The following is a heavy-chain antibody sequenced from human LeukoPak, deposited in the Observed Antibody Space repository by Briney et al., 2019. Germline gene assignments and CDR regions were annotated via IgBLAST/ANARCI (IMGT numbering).Heavy chain of an antibody. CDR1: GFTFSNYG. CDR2: ISGSGGST. CDR3: AKENGDCSSTSCYAGLGDY. V-gene: IGHV3-23*01. J-gene: IGHJ4*02. D-gene: IGHD2-2*01. Sequence: GGSLRLSCAASGFTFSNYGMSWVRQAPGKGLEWVPAISGSGGSTYYADSVKGRFTISRDNSKNTLYLQMNSLRAEDTAVYYCAKENGDCSSTSCYAGLGDYWGQGTLVTVSS.